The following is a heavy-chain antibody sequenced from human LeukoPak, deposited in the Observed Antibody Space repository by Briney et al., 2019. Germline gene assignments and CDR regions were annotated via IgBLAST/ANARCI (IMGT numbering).Heavy chain of an antibody. CDR2: IYYSGST. D-gene: IGHD2-2*01. Sequence: PSETLSLTCTVSGGSISSSSYYWGWIRQPPGKGLEWIGSIYYSGSTYYNPSLKSRVTISVDTSKNQFSLKLSSVTAADTAVYYCARGQGGCSSTSCFPYYYYGMDVWGQGTTVTVSS. J-gene: IGHJ6*02. CDR3: ARGQGGCSSTSCFPYYYYGMDV. CDR1: GGSISSSSYY. V-gene: IGHV4-39*01.